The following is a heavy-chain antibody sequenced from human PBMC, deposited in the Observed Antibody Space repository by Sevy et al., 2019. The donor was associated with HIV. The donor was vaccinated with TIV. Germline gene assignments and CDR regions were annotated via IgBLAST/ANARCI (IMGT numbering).Heavy chain of an antibody. J-gene: IGHJ2*01. V-gene: IGHV3-66*01. Sequence: GGSLRLSCAVSGITVSSNYMGWVRQAPGKGLQWVSGIFASSNTHFADSVKGRFSISRDNSKNTLSLQMNSLSAEDTAVYYCARAVEDYSDSSGWDWYFDLWGRGTLATVSS. CDR3: ARAVEDYSDSSGWDWYFDL. D-gene: IGHD3-22*01. CDR1: GITVSSNY. CDR2: IFASSNT.